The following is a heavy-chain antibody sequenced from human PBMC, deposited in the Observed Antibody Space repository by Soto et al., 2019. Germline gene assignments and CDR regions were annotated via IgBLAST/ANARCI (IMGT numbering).Heavy chain of an antibody. J-gene: IGHJ4*02. CDR1: GGSISSGDYY. CDR2: IYYSGST. D-gene: IGHD4-17*01. V-gene: IGHV4-30-4*01. CDR3: ARGVYDYGDYESPGYFDY. Sequence: SETLSLTCTVSGGSISSGDYYWSWIRQPPGKGLEWIGYIYYSGSTYYNPSLKSRVTISVDTSKNQFSLKLSSVTAADTAVYYCARGVYDYGDYESPGYFDYWGQGTLVTVPQ.